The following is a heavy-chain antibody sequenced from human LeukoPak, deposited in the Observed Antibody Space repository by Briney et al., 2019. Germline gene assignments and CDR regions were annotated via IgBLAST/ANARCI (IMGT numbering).Heavy chain of an antibody. CDR2: IYDSGST. Sequence: PSETLSLTCTVSGGSIRSSYYYWGWIRQPPGKGLEWIGSIYDSGSTYYNPSLKSRVTISVDTSKNQFSLKLNSVTAADTAVYYCANRDIEVVVAATGVESYWGQGTLVTVSS. CDR3: ANRDIEVVVAATGVESY. J-gene: IGHJ4*02. D-gene: IGHD2-15*01. CDR1: GGSIRSSYYY. V-gene: IGHV4-39*01.